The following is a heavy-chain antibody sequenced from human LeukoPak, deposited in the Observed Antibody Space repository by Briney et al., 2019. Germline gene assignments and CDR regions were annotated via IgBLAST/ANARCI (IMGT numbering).Heavy chain of an antibody. V-gene: IGHV1-2*02. D-gene: IGHD2-15*01. Sequence: GASVNVSCKASGGTFSSYAISWVRQAPGQGLEWMGWINPNSGGTNYAQKFQGRVTMTRDTSISTAYMELSRLRSDDTAVYYCSRDYSGGGDNWGQGTLVTVSS. J-gene: IGHJ4*02. CDR1: GGTFSSYA. CDR2: INPNSGGT. CDR3: SRDYSGGGDN.